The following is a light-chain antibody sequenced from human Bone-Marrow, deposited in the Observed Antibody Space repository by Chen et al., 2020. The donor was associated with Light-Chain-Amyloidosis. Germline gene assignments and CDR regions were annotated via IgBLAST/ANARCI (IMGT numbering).Light chain of an antibody. CDR3: ISYTITDTLV. CDR1: SSDVGGDNH. CDR2: EVT. J-gene: IGLJ1*01. Sequence: QSVLTQPAPVSGPHGPSIPISGTGTSSDVGGDNHLSWYQQHPDKAPKLVIYEVTKRPSCVPDRFAGSKADNTASLTISVLQAEDAADYFCISYTITDTLVFGSGTRVTVL. V-gene: IGLV2-14*01.